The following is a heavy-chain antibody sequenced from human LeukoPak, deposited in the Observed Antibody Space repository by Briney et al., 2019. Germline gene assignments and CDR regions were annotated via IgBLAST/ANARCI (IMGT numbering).Heavy chain of an antibody. J-gene: IGHJ4*02. CDR3: ARGPGGFFDY. D-gene: IGHD3-10*01. CDR1: GVSITNGYW. V-gene: IGHV4-4*02. Sequence: SETLSLTCAVSGVSITNGYWWYWVRQTPGKGLEWIGEIYHNGRTKYNPSLKSRVSILVDKSKSQFSLNLNSVTAADTAVYYCARGPGGFFDYWGQGTLVTVSS. CDR2: IYHNGRT.